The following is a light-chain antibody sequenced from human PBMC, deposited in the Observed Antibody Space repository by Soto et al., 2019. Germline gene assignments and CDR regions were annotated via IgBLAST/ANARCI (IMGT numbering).Light chain of an antibody. CDR3: GSYTSATTWV. CDR1: SSDIGRYDY. CDR2: RVI. Sequence: QSALTQPAYMSGSPGQSITISCTGTSSDIGRYDYVSWYQQLPGKAPKLIIYRVINRPSGVSDRFSGSKSGNSASLSISGLHPDDEASYFCGSYTSATTWVFGGGTKLTVL. J-gene: IGLJ3*02. V-gene: IGLV2-14*03.